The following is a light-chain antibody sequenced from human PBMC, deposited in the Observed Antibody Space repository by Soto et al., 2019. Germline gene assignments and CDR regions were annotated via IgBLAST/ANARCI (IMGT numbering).Light chain of an antibody. J-gene: IGKJ2*01. CDR2: GAS. V-gene: IGKV3-20*01. CDR1: QSVSSSY. CDR3: HQYGSSPMYT. Sequence: EIVLTQSPGTLSVSPGERATLSCRASQSVSSSYLAWYQQKPGQAPRLLIYGASSRATGIPDRFSGSGSGTDFTLTISRREPEDFAVYYCHQYGSSPMYTFGQGTKLEIK.